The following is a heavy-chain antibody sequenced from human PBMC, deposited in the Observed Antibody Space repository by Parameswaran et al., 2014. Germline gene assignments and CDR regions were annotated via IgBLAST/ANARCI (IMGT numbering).Heavy chain of an antibody. V-gene: IGHV4-34*01. J-gene: IGHJ5*02. CDR2: INHSGST. Sequence: VRQAPGKGLEWIGEINHSGSTNYNPSLKSRVTISVDTSKNQFSLKLSSVTAADTAVYYCARGYRRIAARPWGNWFDPWGQGTLVTVSS. D-gene: IGHD6-6*01. CDR3: ARGYRRIAARPWGNWFDP.